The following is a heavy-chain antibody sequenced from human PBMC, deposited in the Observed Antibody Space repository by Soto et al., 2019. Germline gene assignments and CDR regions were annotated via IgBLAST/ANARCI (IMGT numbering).Heavy chain of an antibody. D-gene: IGHD3-3*01. CDR2: INPSGGST. CDR3: ARGPIKIFERISYYCGMDV. CDR1: GYTFTSYY. J-gene: IGHJ6*02. V-gene: IGHV1-46*01. Sequence: QVQLVQYGAEVKKPGASVKVSCKASGYTFTSYYMHWVRQAPGQGLEWMGIINPSGGSTSYAQKVHGRVVMSREACKSTVYIELSSLRSEDMAVDSCARGPIKIFERISYYCGMDVRGRGTTVTVSS.